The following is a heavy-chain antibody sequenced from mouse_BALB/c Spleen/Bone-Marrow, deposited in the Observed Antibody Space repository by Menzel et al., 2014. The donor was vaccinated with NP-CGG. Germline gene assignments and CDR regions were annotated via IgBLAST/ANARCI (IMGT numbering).Heavy chain of an antibody. V-gene: IGHV3-5*02. Sequence: EVKLQESGPGLVKPSQTVSLTCTVTGISITTGNYRWSWIRQFPGNKLEWIGYIYYSGTITYNPSLTSQTTITRDTSKNQFFLEMNSLTAEDTATYYCARDGGLRGYAMDYWGQGTSVTVSS. CDR3: ARDGGLRGYAMDY. J-gene: IGHJ4*01. D-gene: IGHD2-4*01. CDR2: IYYSGTI. CDR1: GISITTGNYR.